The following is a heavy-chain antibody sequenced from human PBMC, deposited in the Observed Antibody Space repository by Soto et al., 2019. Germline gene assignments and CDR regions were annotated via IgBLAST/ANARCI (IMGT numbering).Heavy chain of an antibody. Sequence: GASVKVSCKASGGTFSSYAISWVRQAPGQGLEWMGGIIPIFGTADYAQKFHGRVTITADESTSTAYMELSSLRSEDTAVYYCARGMTGTVTYYYGLDVWGQGTTVTVSS. J-gene: IGHJ6*02. D-gene: IGHD1-20*01. CDR3: ARGMTGTVTYYYGLDV. V-gene: IGHV1-69*13. CDR1: GGTFSSYA. CDR2: IIPIFGTA.